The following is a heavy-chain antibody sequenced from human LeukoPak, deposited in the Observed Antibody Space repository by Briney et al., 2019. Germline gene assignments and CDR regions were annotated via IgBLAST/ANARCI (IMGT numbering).Heavy chain of an antibody. V-gene: IGHV3-48*03. D-gene: IGHD6-6*01. J-gene: IGHJ6*02. CDR2: ISSSGSTI. CDR3: AAARPYYYYGMDV. Sequence: GGSLRLSCAASGFTFSSYEMNWVRQAPGKGLEWVSYISSSGSTIYYADSVKGRFTISGDNAKNSLYLQMNSLRAEDTVVYYCAAARPYYYYGMDVWGQGTTVTVSS. CDR1: GFTFSSYE.